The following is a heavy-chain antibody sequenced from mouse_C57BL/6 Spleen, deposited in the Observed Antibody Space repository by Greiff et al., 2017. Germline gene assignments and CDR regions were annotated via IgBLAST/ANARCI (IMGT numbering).Heavy chain of an antibody. CDR3: ARPRWGSAWFAY. D-gene: IGHD1-1*02. V-gene: IGHV5-17*01. Sequence: EVHLVESGGGLVKPGGSLKLSCAASGFTFSDYGMHWVRQAPEKGLEWVAYISSGSSTIYYAETVQGRFTISSDNAKNTLFLQLTCLRSEDTAIYYCARPRWGSAWFAYWGQGTLVTVSA. CDR2: ISSGSSTI. CDR1: GFTFSDYG. J-gene: IGHJ3*01.